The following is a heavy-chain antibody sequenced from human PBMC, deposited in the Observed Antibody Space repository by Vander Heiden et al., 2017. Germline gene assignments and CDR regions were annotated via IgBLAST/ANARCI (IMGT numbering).Heavy chain of an antibody. CDR2: IWYDGSHK. Sequence: QVQLVEAGGGVVQPGRTLRVSCAASGFTVSRYGMHWVRQAPGKGLEWVAVIWYDGSHKYYADSVKGRFTISRDSSKNTLYLQMNSLRAEDTAVYFCARDRNWGRSASDIWGQGTMVTVSS. V-gene: IGHV3-33*01. D-gene: IGHD7-27*01. J-gene: IGHJ3*02. CDR1: GFTVSRYG. CDR3: ARDRNWGRSASDI.